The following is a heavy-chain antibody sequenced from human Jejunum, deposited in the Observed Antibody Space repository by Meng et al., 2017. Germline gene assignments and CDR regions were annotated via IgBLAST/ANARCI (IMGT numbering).Heavy chain of an antibody. CDR3: ARGVGDIRVGFDY. Sequence: QVHLQGSGPGLVKPSGPLSLTCEVSGDSIRSTNWWDWLRQPPGKGLEWIGEIHHSGRTNFISSLKSRVSISVDESKNQFSLTLKSVTAADTAVYYCARGVGDIRVGFDYWGQGILVTVSS. J-gene: IGHJ4*02. CDR2: IHHSGRT. D-gene: IGHD5-12*01. CDR1: GDSIRSTNW. V-gene: IGHV4-4*02.